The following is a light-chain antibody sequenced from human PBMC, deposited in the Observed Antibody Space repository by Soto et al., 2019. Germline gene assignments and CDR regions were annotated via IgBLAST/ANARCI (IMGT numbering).Light chain of an antibody. V-gene: IGKV3-11*01. Sequence: EIVLTQSPATLSLSPGERATLSCRASQSVSSYLAWYQQKPGQAPRLLIYDASNRATGIPARFSGSGSGTDFTLTISSLEPEDFAVYYCQQRSNWPPTVTFGGRTKVEIK. J-gene: IGKJ4*01. CDR3: QQRSNWPPTVT. CDR2: DAS. CDR1: QSVSSY.